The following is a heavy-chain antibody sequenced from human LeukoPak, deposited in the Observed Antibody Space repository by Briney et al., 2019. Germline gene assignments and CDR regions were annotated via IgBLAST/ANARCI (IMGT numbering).Heavy chain of an antibody. CDR1: GGSISSSSYY. D-gene: IGHD2-2*03. Sequence: SETLSLTCTVSGGSISSSSYYWGWIRQPPGKGLEWIGSIYYSGSTNYNPSLKSRVTISVDTSKNQFSLKLSSVTAADTAVYYCARAGYCSSTSCYYYYYYMDVWGKGTTVTVSS. CDR3: ARAGYCSSTSCYYYYYYMDV. CDR2: IYYSGST. J-gene: IGHJ6*03. V-gene: IGHV4-39*07.